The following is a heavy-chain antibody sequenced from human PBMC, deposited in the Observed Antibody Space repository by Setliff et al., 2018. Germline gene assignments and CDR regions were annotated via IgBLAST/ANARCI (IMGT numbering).Heavy chain of an antibody. CDR2: IYHSGST. D-gene: IGHD3-10*01. CDR3: AKGRGEMDS. V-gene: IGHV4-59*12. CDR1: GGSISSYY. Sequence: SETLSLTCTVSGGSISSYYWSWIRQPPGKGLEWIGYIYHSGSTNYNPSLKSRVTISVDTSKNQFSLRLTSVTASDTAIYYCAKGRGEMDSWGQGILVTVSS. J-gene: IGHJ4*02.